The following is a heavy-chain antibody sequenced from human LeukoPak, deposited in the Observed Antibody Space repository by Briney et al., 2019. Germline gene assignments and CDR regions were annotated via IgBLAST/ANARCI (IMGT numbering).Heavy chain of an antibody. Sequence: SQTLSLTRTVSGGSISSGGYYWSWIRQHPGKGLEWIGYIYYSGSTYYNPSLKSRVTISVDTSKNQFSLKLSSVTAADTAVYYCARQDSSSWYYFDYWGQGTQVTVSS. V-gene: IGHV4-31*03. CDR3: ARQDSSSWYYFDY. CDR2: IYYSGST. D-gene: IGHD6-13*01. CDR1: GGSISSGGYY. J-gene: IGHJ4*02.